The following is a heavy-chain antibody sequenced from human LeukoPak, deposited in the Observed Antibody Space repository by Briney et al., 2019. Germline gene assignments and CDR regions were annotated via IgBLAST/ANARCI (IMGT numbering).Heavy chain of an antibody. CDR3: ASRKLGNDY. Sequence: SETLSLTCTISGGSISDYYWSWIRQSPGKGLEWIGYIYHTGSTSYSPSLKSRVTISADTSQNQFSLKLSSVTAADTAVYYCASRKLGNDYWGQGTLVTVSS. J-gene: IGHJ4*02. V-gene: IGHV4-59*01. CDR1: GGSISDYY. CDR2: IYHTGST. D-gene: IGHD7-27*01.